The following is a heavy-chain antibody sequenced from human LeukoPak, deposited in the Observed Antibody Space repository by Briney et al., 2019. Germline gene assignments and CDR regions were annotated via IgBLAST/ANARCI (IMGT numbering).Heavy chain of an antibody. V-gene: IGHV3-30-3*01. D-gene: IGHD3-10*01. J-gene: IGHJ4*02. CDR1: GFTFSSYA. Sequence: GGSLRLSCAVSGFTFSSYAMHWVSQAPGKGLEWVAVISYVGSNKYYADSAKGRFTISNANSKNPLYLQMNTLRAEDTAVYYCARARDYYGSGSSFDYWGQGPLVTVSS. CDR2: ISYVGSNK. CDR3: ARARDYYGSGSSFDY.